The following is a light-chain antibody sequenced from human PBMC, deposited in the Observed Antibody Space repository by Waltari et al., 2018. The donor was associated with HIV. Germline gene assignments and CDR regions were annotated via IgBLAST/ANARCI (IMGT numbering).Light chain of an antibody. Sequence: QSVLTQPPSVSGAPGQRVTISCTGSNSNIGAGYGVHWYQHLPGAAPKLLISDINNRPSGVPDRFSGSKSGTSASLAITGLQVEDEGDYFCQSYDSSLNVIFGGGTKLTVL. CDR1: NSNIGAGYG. J-gene: IGLJ2*01. CDR2: DIN. V-gene: IGLV1-40*01. CDR3: QSYDSSLNVI.